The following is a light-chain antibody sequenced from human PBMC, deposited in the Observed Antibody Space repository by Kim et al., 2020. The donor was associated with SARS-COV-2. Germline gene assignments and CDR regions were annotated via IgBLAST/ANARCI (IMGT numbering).Light chain of an antibody. Sequence: APGKTARISCGGDNVGSKSVQWYQKSPGQAPVVVVYDDTDRPSGIPERFSGSNSGNTATLTISRVEAGDEADYYCQVWDSNSDHVVFGGGTQLTVL. CDR1: NVGSKS. CDR3: QVWDSNSDHVV. CDR2: DDT. V-gene: IGLV3-21*03. J-gene: IGLJ2*01.